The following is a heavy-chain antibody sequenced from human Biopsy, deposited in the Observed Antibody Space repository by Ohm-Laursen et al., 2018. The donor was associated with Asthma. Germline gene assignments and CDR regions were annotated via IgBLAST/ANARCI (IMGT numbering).Heavy chain of an antibody. CDR3: ARTFHFWSPYHAEHYQL. CDR1: GFAFDDFA. Sequence: SLRLSCAASGFAFDDFAMHWVRQAPGKGLEWVASVSWNSRDIAYADSVRGRFTISRDNAKNSLYLQMNSLRAEDTAVYYCARTFHFWSPYHAEHYQLWGQGTLVTVSS. V-gene: IGHV3-9*01. D-gene: IGHD3-3*02. J-gene: IGHJ1*01. CDR2: VSWNSRDI.